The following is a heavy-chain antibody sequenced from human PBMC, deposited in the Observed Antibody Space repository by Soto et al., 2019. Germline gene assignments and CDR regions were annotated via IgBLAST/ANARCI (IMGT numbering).Heavy chain of an antibody. Sequence: GPSRSTLRQILTLFCTVCAASFTTRGMTLPWIRQPPGKAPERLALSNQYSPSLQSRLTFSTDTSNSPVVLTMTSMNPVDTATYYCTPRQDTTRDPSYWGQGIMVTVSS. CDR3: TPRQDTTRDPSY. V-gene: IGHV2-5*08. CDR2: SNQ. J-gene: IGHJ4*02. CDR1: AASFTTRGMT. D-gene: IGHD1-26*01.